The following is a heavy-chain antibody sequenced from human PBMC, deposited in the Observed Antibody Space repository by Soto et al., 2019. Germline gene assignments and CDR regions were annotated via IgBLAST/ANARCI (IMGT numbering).Heavy chain of an antibody. CDR2: INHSGST. Sequence: SETLSLTCAVYGGSFSGYYWSWIRQPPGKGLEWIGEINHSGSTNYNPSLKSRVTISVDTSKNQFSLKLSSVTAADTAVYYCASSITMVRGVIKYYYYYGMDVWGQGTTVTVSS. J-gene: IGHJ6*02. CDR3: ASSITMVRGVIKYYYYYGMDV. D-gene: IGHD3-10*01. V-gene: IGHV4-34*01. CDR1: GGSFSGYY.